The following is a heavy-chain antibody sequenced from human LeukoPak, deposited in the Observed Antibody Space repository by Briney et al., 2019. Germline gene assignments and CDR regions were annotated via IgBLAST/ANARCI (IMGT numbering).Heavy chain of an antibody. J-gene: IGHJ3*02. CDR1: GFTFSSYS. CDR3: ARVSRDSSGYRTDAFDI. Sequence: GGSLRLSCAACGFTFSSYSMNWVRQAPGKGLEWVSSISSSSSYIYYADSVKGRFTISRDNAKNSLYLQMNSLRAEDTAVYYCARVSRDSSGYRTDAFDISGQGTMVTVSS. D-gene: IGHD3-22*01. V-gene: IGHV3-21*01. CDR2: ISSSSSYI.